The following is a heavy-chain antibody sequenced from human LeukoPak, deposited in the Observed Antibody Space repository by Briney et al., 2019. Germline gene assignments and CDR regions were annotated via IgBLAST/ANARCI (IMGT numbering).Heavy chain of an antibody. V-gene: IGHV1-24*01. CDR1: GYTLTELS. J-gene: IGHJ4*02. Sequence: ASVKVSCKVSGYTLTELSMHWVRQAPGKGLEWMGGFDPEDGETIYAQKFQGRVTMTEDTSTDTAYMELSSLRSEDTAVYYCATVITGTRGFDYWAREPWSPSPQ. CDR3: ATVITGTRGFDY. D-gene: IGHD1-7*01. CDR2: FDPEDGET.